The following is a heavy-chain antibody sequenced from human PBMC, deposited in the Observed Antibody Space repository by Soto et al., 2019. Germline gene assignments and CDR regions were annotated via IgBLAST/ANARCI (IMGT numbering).Heavy chain of an antibody. Sequence: LVNAPQTLTPTFTFSWVSLSTSGMCVSWICQSPGKALEWFALIDWDDDKYYSTSLKTRLTISNDTSKNQVVLTMTNMDPVDTATYYCARSSIWSNWFDPWGQGTLVTVSS. V-gene: IGHV2-70*01. CDR1: WVSLSTSGMC. J-gene: IGHJ5*02. D-gene: IGHD3-3*01. CDR2: IDWDDDK. CDR3: ARSSIWSNWFDP.